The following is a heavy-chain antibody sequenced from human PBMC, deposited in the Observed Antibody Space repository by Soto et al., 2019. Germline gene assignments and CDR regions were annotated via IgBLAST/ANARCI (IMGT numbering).Heavy chain of an antibody. D-gene: IGHD2-15*01. V-gene: IGHV3-66*01. J-gene: IGHJ6*04. Sequence: GVSKRVSCTAAGCNVISKYMSWVRKATGKGLDWVSLIQSGGPTYYADSVKGRFTISRDTSENTLHLQMDSLRAEDTAVYYCARDDVLCDGGRCYGVPLDVCGKGTTVTVSS. CDR1: GCNVISKY. CDR3: ARDDVLCDGGRCYGVPLDV. CDR2: IQSGGPT.